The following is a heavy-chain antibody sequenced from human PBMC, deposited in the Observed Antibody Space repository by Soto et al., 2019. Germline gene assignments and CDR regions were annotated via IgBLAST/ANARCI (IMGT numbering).Heavy chain of an antibody. J-gene: IGHJ4*02. CDR3: AKAGTHCSGGSCYSSPDY. CDR2: ISGSGGST. V-gene: IGHV3-23*01. Sequence: GGSLRLSCAASGFTFSSYAMSWVRQAPGKGLEWVSAISGSGGSTYYADSVKGRLTISRDNSKNTLYLQMNSLRAEDTAVYYCAKAGTHCSGGSCYSSPDYWGQGTLVTVSS. D-gene: IGHD2-15*01. CDR1: GFTFSSYA.